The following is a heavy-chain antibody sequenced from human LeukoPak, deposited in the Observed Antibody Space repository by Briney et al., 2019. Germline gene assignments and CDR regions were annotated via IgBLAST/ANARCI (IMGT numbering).Heavy chain of an antibody. CDR1: GFTFDDYA. CDR3: AKAFSVAGPNWFDP. CDR2: ISWNSGSI. D-gene: IGHD6-19*01. J-gene: IGHJ5*02. Sequence: GGSLRLSCAASGFTFDDYAMHWVRQAPGKGLEWVSGISWNSGSIGYADSVKGRFTISRDNAKNSLYLQMNSLRAEDTALYYCAKAFSVAGPNWFDPWGQGTLVTVSS. V-gene: IGHV3-9*01.